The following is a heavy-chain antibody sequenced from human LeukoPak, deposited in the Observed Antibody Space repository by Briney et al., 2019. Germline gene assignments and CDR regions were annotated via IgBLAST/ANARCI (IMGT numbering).Heavy chain of an antibody. CDR2: INPNSGGR. CDR3: ARDYYFSGSSGYYYIPYYFDY. J-gene: IGHJ4*02. D-gene: IGHD3-22*01. Sequence: GASVKLSCKASGYTLTGYYMHWVRQAPGQGLEWMGRINPNSGGRNYAQKFQGRVTMTRDTSISTAYMELSRLRSDDTAVYYCARDYYFSGSSGYYYIPYYFDYCGEGALVTVSS. V-gene: IGHV1-2*06. CDR1: GYTLTGYY.